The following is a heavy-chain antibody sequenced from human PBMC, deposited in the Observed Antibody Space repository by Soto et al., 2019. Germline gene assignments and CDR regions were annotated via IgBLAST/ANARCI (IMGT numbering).Heavy chain of an antibody. CDR1: GFTYSSYA. V-gene: IGHV3-23*01. Sequence: EVQLLESGGGLVQPGGSLRLSCVASGFTYSSYAMSWVRQAPGKGLEWVSTITGGADNKHYADSVKGRFTISRDNSKNTLYLQMNSLRVEDTAVYYCAKGRIAGAAPWDWFDHWGQGTLVTVSS. J-gene: IGHJ5*02. D-gene: IGHD6-19*01. CDR3: AKGRIAGAAPWDWFDH. CDR2: ITGGADNK.